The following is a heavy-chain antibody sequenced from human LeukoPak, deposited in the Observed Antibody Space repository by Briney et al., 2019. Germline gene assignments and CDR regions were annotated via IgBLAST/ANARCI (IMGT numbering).Heavy chain of an antibody. CDR3: ARGAYYYED. J-gene: IGHJ4*02. D-gene: IGHD3-22*01. CDR1: GFTFSSHS. CDR2: ISSSSSTI. Sequence: GSLRLSCAASGFTFSSHSMNWVRQAPGKGLEWVSYISSSSSTIYYADSVKGRFTISRDNARNSLYLQMNSLRAEDTAVYYCARGAYYYEDWGQGTLVTVSS. V-gene: IGHV3-48*01.